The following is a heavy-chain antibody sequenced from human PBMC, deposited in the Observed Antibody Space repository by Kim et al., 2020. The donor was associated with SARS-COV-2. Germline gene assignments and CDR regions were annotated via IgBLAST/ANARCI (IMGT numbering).Heavy chain of an antibody. V-gene: IGHV1-46*01. Sequence: PSDGHTSYAKKFQGRVTITRDTSTSTVYMELSSQRSEDTAVYYCARSGMDVWGQGTTVTVSS. J-gene: IGHJ6*02. CDR2: PSDGHT. CDR3: ARSGMDV.